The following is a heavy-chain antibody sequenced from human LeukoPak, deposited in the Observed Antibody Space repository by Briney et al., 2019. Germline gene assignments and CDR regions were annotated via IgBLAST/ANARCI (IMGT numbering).Heavy chain of an antibody. V-gene: IGHV3-23*01. D-gene: IGHD6-19*01. CDR1: GFTFSSYA. CDR3: AKDGIAVAGTSAWY. CDR2: ISDSGGST. Sequence: PGGSLRLSCAASGFTFSSYAVTWVRQAPGKGLEWVSGISDSGGSTYYADSVKGRFTISRDNSKNTVYLQMNSLRAEDTAVYYCAKDGIAVAGTSAWYWGQGTQVTVSS. J-gene: IGHJ4*02.